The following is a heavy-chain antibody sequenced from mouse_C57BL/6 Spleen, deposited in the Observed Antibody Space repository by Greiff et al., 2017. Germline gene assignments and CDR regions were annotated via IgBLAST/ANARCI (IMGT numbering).Heavy chain of an antibody. J-gene: IGHJ1*03. D-gene: IGHD1-1*01. V-gene: IGHV1-69*01. CDR1: GYTFTSYW. Sequence: QVQLQQPGAELVMPGASVKLSCKASGYTFTSYWMHWVKQRPGQGLEWIGEIDPSDSYTNYNQKFKGKSPLTVDKSSSTAYMQLSSLTSEDSAVYYCARHYGSSDWYFDVWGTGTTVTVSS. CDR2: IDPSDSYT. CDR3: ARHYGSSDWYFDV.